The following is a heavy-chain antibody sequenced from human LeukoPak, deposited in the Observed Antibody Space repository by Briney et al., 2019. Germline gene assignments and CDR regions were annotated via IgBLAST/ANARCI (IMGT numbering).Heavy chain of an antibody. D-gene: IGHD3-3*01. J-gene: IGHJ6*02. V-gene: IGHV1-2*06. CDR2: INPNSGGT. CDR1: GDTFSSYA. Sequence: ASVKVSCKASGDTFSSYAISWVRQAPGQGLEWMGRINPNSGGTNYAQKFQGRVTMTRDTSISTAYMELSRLRSDDTAVYYCARGGYDFVYYYYGMDVWGQGTTVTVSS. CDR3: ARGGYDFVYYYYGMDV.